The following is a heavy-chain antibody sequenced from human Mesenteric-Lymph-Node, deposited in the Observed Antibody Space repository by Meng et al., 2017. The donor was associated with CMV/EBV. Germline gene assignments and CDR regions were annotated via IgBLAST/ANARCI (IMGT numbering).Heavy chain of an antibody. Sequence: CALYGGSFSGYSWSWFRQPPGKGLEWIVEINQSGTTNYSPSLKTRVTMSIDTSKNRFSLRLTSVTAADTAVYYCARAGRYNNYESYWGQGALVTVSS. CDR1: GGSFSGYS. V-gene: IGHV4-34*01. CDR2: INQSGTT. J-gene: IGHJ4*02. CDR3: ARAGRYNNYESY. D-gene: IGHD4-11*01.